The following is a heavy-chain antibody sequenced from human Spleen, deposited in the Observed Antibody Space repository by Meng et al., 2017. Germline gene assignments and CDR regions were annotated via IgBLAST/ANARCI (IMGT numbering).Heavy chain of an antibody. D-gene: IGHD2-15*01. CDR2: MNTDTGNP. CDR1: GYTFTSYA. J-gene: IGHJ4*02. V-gene: IGHV7-4-1*02. CDR3: ARLRGYCSTSSCYSFVDY. Sequence: QAQLRQSGAEVKKSGASVKVSCKASGYTFTSYAMIWVRQAPGQGLEWMGWMNTDTGNPTFAQGFTGRFVFSLDTSVSTASLQISSLKAEDTAVYYCARLRGYCSTSSCYSFVDYWGQGTLVTVSS.